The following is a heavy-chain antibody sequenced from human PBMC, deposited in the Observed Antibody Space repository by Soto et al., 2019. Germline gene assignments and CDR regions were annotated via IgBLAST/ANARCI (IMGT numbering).Heavy chain of an antibody. CDR2: IYHSGST. V-gene: IGHV4-4*02. CDR3: ARDRYMVRGVINYYGMDV. J-gene: IGHJ6*02. CDR1: GGSISSSNW. D-gene: IGHD3-10*01. Sequence: SETLSLTCAVSGGSISSSNWWSWVRQPPGKGLEWIGEIYHSGSTNYNPSLKSRVTISVDKSKNQFSLKLSSVTAADTAVYYCARDRYMVRGVINYYGMDVWGQGTTVTVSS.